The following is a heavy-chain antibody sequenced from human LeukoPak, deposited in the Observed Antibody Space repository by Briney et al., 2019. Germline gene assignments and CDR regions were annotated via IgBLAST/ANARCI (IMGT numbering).Heavy chain of an antibody. V-gene: IGHV3-23*01. J-gene: IGHJ4*02. CDR1: GFTFSNYA. CDR2: ISDSDGST. Sequence: SGGSLRLSCAASGFTFSNYAMSWVRQAPGKGLEWVSAISDSDGSTYYGDSLKGRFTISRDNSKNTLYLQMNSLRAEDTAIYYCVVTTGGYFDYWGQGSLVTVSS. D-gene: IGHD3-10*01. CDR3: VVTTGGYFDY.